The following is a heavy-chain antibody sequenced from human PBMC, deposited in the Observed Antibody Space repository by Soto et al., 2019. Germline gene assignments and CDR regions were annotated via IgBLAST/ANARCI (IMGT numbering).Heavy chain of an antibody. J-gene: IGHJ4*02. V-gene: IGHV4-39*01. Sequence: LSLTCAVSGGSVSGSYYYWAWLRQSPGKGPEWIGSVFHTGFTSYNPSLESRVSVSVDTSKSQFSLKLSAVTASDTAVYYCAASQKGYNWNYFDHWGQGALVTVSS. CDR3: AASQKGYNWNYFDH. CDR2: VFHTGFT. D-gene: IGHD1-1*01. CDR1: GGSVSGSYYY.